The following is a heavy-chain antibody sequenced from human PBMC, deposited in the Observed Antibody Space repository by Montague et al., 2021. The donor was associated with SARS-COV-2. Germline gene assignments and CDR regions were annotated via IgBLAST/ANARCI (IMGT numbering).Heavy chain of an antibody. J-gene: IGHJ4*02. CDR3: ARGFDY. CDR2: MYCSGST. Sequence: SETLSLTCTVSGYSIISGYYWGWIRQPPGKGLEWIAYMYCSGSTNYNPSLKSRVTISVDTSKNQFSLKLTSVTAADTAVYYCARGFDYWGQGTLVTVSS. V-gene: IGHV4-61*01. CDR1: GYSIISGYY.